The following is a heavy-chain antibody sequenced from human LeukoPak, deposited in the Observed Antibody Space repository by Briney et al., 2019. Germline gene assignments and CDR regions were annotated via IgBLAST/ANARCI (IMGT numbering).Heavy chain of an antibody. CDR2: IYHSGST. V-gene: IGHV4-4*02. D-gene: IGHD2-2*01. J-gene: IGHJ6*04. Sequence: SETPSLTCAVSGGSISSSNWWSWVRQPPGKGLEWIGEIYHSGSTNYNPSLKSRVTISVDKSKNQFSLKLSSVTAADTAVYYCHCSNYYYGMDVWGKGTTVTVSS. CDR1: GGSISSSNW. CDR3: HCSNYYYGMDV.